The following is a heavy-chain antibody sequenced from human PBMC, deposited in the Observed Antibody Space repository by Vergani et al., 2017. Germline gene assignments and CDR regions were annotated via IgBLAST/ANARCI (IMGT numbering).Heavy chain of an antibody. Sequence: QLQESGPGLVKPSATLSLTCSVSGGSISSYYWSWIRQPPGKGLEWIGYIYYSGSTNYNPSLKSRVTIAVDTSKNQFSLKLSSVTAADTAVYYCARAYYDILTGYDYWGQGTLVTVSS. CDR1: GGSISSYY. J-gene: IGHJ4*02. V-gene: IGHV4-59*01. CDR3: ARAYYDILTGYDY. CDR2: IYYSGST. D-gene: IGHD3-9*01.